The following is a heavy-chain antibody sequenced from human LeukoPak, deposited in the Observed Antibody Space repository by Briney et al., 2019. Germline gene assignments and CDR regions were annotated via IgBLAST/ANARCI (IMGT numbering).Heavy chain of an antibody. CDR3: VRRHVSGGFYFDY. D-gene: IGHD6-19*01. CDR2: FSDSRSTI. V-gene: IGHV3-48*01. Sequence: PGGSLRLSCAASGFTFSTYGMNWVRQAPGKALEWFSYFSDSRSTIYYADSVRGRFTISRDNAQNLLYLQMNSLRGEDTAVYYCVRRHVSGGFYFDYWGQGTLVTVSS. J-gene: IGHJ4*02. CDR1: GFTFSTYG.